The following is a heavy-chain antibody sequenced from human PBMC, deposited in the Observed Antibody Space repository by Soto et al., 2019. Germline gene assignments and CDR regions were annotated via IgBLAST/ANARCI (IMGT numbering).Heavy chain of an antibody. V-gene: IGHV3-21*01. J-gene: IGHJ5*02. CDR2: ISSGSAFI. CDR3: TRDQGGSYDSWFDP. D-gene: IGHD1-26*01. Sequence: EVQVVESGGGLVKPGGSRRLSCNFTFSMYSMNWVRQAPGKGLEWVVSISSGSAFIKYADSVKGRFSISRDNAKNSVSLQMNSLRAEDTAMYYCTRDQGGSYDSWFDPWGRGTLVTVSS. CDR1: TFSMYS.